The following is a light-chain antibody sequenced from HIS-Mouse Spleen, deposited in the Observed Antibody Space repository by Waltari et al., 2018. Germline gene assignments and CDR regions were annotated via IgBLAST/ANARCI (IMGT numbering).Light chain of an antibody. V-gene: IGLV3-1*01. CDR1: TLGDKY. J-gene: IGLJ2*01. CDR3: QAWDSSYSV. CDR2: QDS. Sequence: SYELTQPPSVSVSPGQTASITCSGDTLGDKYPCWYQQEPGQSPVLVIYQDSKRPSGIPERFSGSNSGNTATLTISGTQAMDEADYYCQAWDSSYSVFGGGTKLTVL.